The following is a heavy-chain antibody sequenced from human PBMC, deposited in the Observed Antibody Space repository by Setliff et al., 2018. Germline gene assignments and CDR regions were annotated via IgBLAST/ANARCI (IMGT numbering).Heavy chain of an antibody. CDR3: ARAGFELGQYNWFDP. CDR1: GDSISSGIYH. Sequence: SETLSLTCTVSGDSISSGIYHWSWIRQSAGKGLEWIGRIYVSTGSTNYSPSLKSRVSMSVDRSKNQFSLNLTSVTAADTAVYYCARAGFELGQYNWFDPWGQGTLVTVSS. V-gene: IGHV4-61*02. J-gene: IGHJ5*02. CDR2: IYVSTGST. D-gene: IGHD3-3*02.